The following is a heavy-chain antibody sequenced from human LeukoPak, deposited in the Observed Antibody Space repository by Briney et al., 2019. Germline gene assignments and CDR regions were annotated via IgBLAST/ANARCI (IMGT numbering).Heavy chain of an antibody. J-gene: IGHJ4*02. CDR1: GYTFTGYY. V-gene: IGHV1-2*02. CDR3: ARVNGYSSGWSRY. D-gene: IGHD6-19*01. Sequence: ASVKVSCKASGYTFTGYYMHWVRQAPGQGLEWMGWINPNSGGTNYAQKFQGRVTMTRDTSISTAYMELSRLRSDDTAVYYCARVNGYSSGWSRYWGQGTLVTVSS. CDR2: INPNSGGT.